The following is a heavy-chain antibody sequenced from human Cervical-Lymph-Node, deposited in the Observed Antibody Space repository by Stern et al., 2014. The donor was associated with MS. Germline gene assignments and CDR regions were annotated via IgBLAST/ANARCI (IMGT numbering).Heavy chain of an antibody. V-gene: IGHV5-51*03. D-gene: IGHD5-24*01. Sequence: EVQLVQSGAEVKKPGESLWLSCAVSGYTFTNNWIGWVRQMPGKGLARKGIIYSGDSGTTYSPSFQGQVTILVDKSNTTSYLQWSSLKASDTALYYCARRGHGYMGIDYWGQGTPVTVSS. CDR3: ARRGHGYMGIDY. CDR2: IYSGDSGT. CDR1: GYTFTNNW. J-gene: IGHJ4*02.